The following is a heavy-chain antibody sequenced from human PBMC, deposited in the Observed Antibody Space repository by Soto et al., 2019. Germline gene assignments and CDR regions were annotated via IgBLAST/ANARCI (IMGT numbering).Heavy chain of an antibody. CDR2: IYYRGST. J-gene: IGHJ3*02. CDR1: GGSISSGDYY. CDR3: AKISGGSYYVDAFDI. D-gene: IGHD1-26*01. V-gene: IGHV4-30-4*01. Sequence: QVQLQESGPGLVKPSQTLSLTCTVSGGSISSGDYYWSWIRQPPGKGLEWIGYIYYRGSTYYNPSLKSRVTISVDTSKNQFSLKLSSVTAADTAVYYCAKISGGSYYVDAFDIWGQGTMVTVSS.